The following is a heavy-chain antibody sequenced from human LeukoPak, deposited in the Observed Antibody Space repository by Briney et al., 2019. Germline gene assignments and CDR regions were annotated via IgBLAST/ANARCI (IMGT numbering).Heavy chain of an antibody. CDR2: TSYDGINK. Sequence: GRSLRLSCAASGFTFSSYGMHWVRQAPGKGLEWVAFTSYDGINKYYVDSVKGRFTISRDNSKNTLYLQMNSLRPEGTAVYFCAKTTLAVAGNFDYWGQGTLVTVSS. D-gene: IGHD6-19*01. CDR3: AKTTLAVAGNFDY. CDR1: GFTFSSYG. V-gene: IGHV3-30*18. J-gene: IGHJ4*02.